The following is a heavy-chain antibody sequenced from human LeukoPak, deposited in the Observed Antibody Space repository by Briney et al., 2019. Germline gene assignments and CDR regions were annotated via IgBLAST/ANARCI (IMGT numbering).Heavy chain of an antibody. CDR3: ACRSSSWYGEAFDI. V-gene: IGHV4-59*12. D-gene: IGHD6-13*01. CDR1: GGSISSYY. Sequence: SETPSLTCTVSGGSISSYYWSWIRQPPGKGLEWIGYIYYSGSTNYNPSLKSRVTISVDTSKNQFSLKLSSVTAADTAVYYCACRSSSWYGEAFDIWGQGTMVTVSS. J-gene: IGHJ3*02. CDR2: IYYSGST.